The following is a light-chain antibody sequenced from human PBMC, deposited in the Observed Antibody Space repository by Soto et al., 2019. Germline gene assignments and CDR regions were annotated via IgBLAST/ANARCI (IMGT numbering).Light chain of an antibody. CDR3: LQHDSYPRT. CDR2: AAS. V-gene: IGKV1-17*01. J-gene: IGKJ1*01. Sequence: DVQATPSPSSLAASVGDRGTITCRRSQVISNYFGWYQQKPGKAPKRLIYAASTLQSGVPSRFSGSGSGTEFTLTINSLQPEDFATYYCLQHDSYPRTFGQGTKVDIK. CDR1: QVISNY.